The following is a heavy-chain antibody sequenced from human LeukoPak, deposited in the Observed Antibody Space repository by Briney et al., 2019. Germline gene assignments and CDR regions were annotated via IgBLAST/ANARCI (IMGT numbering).Heavy chain of an antibody. CDR1: GYTFTSYG. V-gene: IGHV1-8*03. D-gene: IGHD4-17*01. Sequence: ASVKVSCKASGYTFTSYGINWVRQATGQGLEWMGWMNPNSGNTGYAQKFQGRVTITRNTSISTAYMELSSLRSEDTAVYYCATEGDYEGKGGYWGQGTLVTVSS. CDR2: MNPNSGNT. J-gene: IGHJ4*02. CDR3: ATEGDYEGKGGY.